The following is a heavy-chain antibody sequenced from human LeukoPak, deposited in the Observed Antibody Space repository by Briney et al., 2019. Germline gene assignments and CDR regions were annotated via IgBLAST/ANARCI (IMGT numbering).Heavy chain of an antibody. V-gene: IGHV5-51*01. CDR3: ARHDLDGYNPPPDY. J-gene: IGHJ4*02. Sequence: GGSLRLSCAASGFTFTTYWIGWVRVMSGKGLEWMGIIYPDDSDTRYSPSFQGQVTISADKSINTAYLQWSSLKASDTAMYYCARHDLDGYNPPPDYWGQGTLVTVSS. CDR2: IYPDDSDT. CDR1: GFTFTTYW. D-gene: IGHD5-24*01.